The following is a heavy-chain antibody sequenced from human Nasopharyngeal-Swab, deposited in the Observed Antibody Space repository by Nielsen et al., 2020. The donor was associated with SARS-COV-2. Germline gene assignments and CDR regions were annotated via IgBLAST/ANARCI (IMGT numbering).Heavy chain of an antibody. D-gene: IGHD3-10*01. CDR3: ARLSWFGESIYYFDY. CDR1: GYTFTSYA. Sequence: ASVKVSCKASGYTFTSYAMNWVRQAPGQGLEWMRWINTNTGNPTYAQGFTGRFVFSLDTSVSTAYLQISSLKAEDTAVYYCARLSWFGESIYYFDYWGQGTLVTVSS. J-gene: IGHJ4*02. V-gene: IGHV7-4-1*02. CDR2: INTNTGNP.